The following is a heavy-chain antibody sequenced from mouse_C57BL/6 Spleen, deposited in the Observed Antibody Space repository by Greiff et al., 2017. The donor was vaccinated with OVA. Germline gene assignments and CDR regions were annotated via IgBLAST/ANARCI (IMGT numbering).Heavy chain of an antibody. V-gene: IGHV1-54*01. CDR1: GYAFTNYL. J-gene: IGHJ1*03. Sequence: QVQLQQSGAELVRPGTSVKVSCKASGYAFTNYLIEWVKQRPGQGLEWIGVINPGSGGTNYNEKFKGKAKLTADKSSSTAYMQLSSLTSEDAAVYFCARGGPDDYDGYFDVWGTGTTVTVSS. CDR2: INPGSGGT. CDR3: ARGGPDDYDGYFDV. D-gene: IGHD2-4*01.